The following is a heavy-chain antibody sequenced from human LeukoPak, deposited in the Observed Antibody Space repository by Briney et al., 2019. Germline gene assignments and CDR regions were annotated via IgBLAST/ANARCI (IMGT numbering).Heavy chain of an antibody. CDR3: ATTTVTTHAFDI. Sequence: SETLSLTCTVSGGSISSGDYYWSWIRQPPGKGLEWIGYIYYSGSTYYNPSLKSRVTISVDTSKNQFSLKLSSVTAAGTAVYYCATTTVTTHAFDIWGQGTMVTVSS. CDR2: IYYSGST. CDR1: GGSISSGDYY. D-gene: IGHD4-17*01. V-gene: IGHV4-30-4*01. J-gene: IGHJ3*02.